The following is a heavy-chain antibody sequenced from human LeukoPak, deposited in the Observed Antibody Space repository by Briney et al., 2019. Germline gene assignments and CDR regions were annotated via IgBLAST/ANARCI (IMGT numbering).Heavy chain of an antibody. V-gene: IGHV3-30*02. J-gene: IGHJ3*02. Sequence: GGSLRLSCAASGFTFSSYGMHWVRQAPGKGLEWVAFIRYDGSNKYYADSVKGRFTISRDNSKNTLYLQMNSLRAEDTAVYYCAKDLTYCSGGSCYGPHDAFDIWGQGTMVTASS. CDR3: AKDLTYCSGGSCYGPHDAFDI. D-gene: IGHD2-15*01. CDR2: IRYDGSNK. CDR1: GFTFSSYG.